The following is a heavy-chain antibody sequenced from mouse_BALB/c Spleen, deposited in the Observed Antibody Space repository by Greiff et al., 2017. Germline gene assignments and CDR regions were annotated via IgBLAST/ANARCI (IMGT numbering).Heavy chain of an antibody. D-gene: IGHD2-14*01. Sequence: VQLQQSGPGLVKPSQSLSLTCTVTGYSITSDYAWNWIRQFPGNKLEWMGYISYSGSTSYNPSLKSRISITRDTSKNQFFLQLNSVTTEDTATYYCANYRYDGAMDYWGQGTSVTVSS. CDR3: ANYRYDGAMDY. J-gene: IGHJ4*01. CDR2: ISYSGST. CDR1: GYSITSDYA. V-gene: IGHV3-2*02.